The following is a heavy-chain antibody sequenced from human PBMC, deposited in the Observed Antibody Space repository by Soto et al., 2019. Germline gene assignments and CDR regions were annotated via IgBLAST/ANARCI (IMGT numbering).Heavy chain of an antibody. Sequence: EVQLLESGGGLVQPGGSLRLYCAASGFTFSSYAMSWVRQAPGKGLEWVSAISGSGGSTYYADSVKGRFTISRDNSKNTLYLQMNSLRAEDTAVYYCAKARYCSGGSCYTFDYWGQGTLVTVSS. CDR3: AKARYCSGGSCYTFDY. D-gene: IGHD2-15*01. CDR2: ISGSGGST. J-gene: IGHJ4*02. CDR1: GFTFSSYA. V-gene: IGHV3-23*01.